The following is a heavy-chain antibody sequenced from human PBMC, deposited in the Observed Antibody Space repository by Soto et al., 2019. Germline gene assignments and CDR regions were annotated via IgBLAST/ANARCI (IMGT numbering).Heavy chain of an antibody. CDR3: ARSTGSYYSLYYGMDV. CDR1: GGSISSSSYY. V-gene: IGHV4-39*01. D-gene: IGHD1-26*01. CDR2: IYYSGST. Sequence: PSETLSLTCTVSGGSISSSSYYWGWIRQPPGKGLEWIGSIYYSGSTYYNPSLKSRVTISVDTSKNQFSLKLSSVTAADTAVYYCARSTGSYYSLYYGMDVWGQGTTVTVSS. J-gene: IGHJ6*02.